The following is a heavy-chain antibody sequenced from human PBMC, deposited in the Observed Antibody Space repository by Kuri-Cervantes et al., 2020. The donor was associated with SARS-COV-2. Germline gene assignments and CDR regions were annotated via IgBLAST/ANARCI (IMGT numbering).Heavy chain of an antibody. J-gene: IGHJ4*02. Sequence: GESLKISCAASGFTFSSYAMSWVRQAPGKGLEWVSAISGSGGSTYYADSVKGRFTISRDNAKNTLYLQMNSLRAEDTAVYYCARDLAGGYGSGSEFDYWGQGTRGTESS. CDR3: ARDLAGGYGSGSEFDY. D-gene: IGHD3-10*01. V-gene: IGHV3-23*01. CDR2: ISGSGGST. CDR1: GFTFSSYA.